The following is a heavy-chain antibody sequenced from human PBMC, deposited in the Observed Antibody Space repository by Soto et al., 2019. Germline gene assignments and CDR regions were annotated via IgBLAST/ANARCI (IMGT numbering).Heavy chain of an antibody. CDR2: IYYSGST. D-gene: IGHD2-15*01. CDR3: ARTPRAATDYYYMDV. J-gene: IGHJ6*03. Sequence: QVQLQESGPGLVKPSQTLSLTCTVSGGSISSGGYYWSWIRQHPGKGLEWIGYIYYSGSTYYNPSLKSRVTISVDTSKNQFSLKLSSVTAADTAVHYCARTPRAATDYYYMDVWGKGTTVTVSS. CDR1: GGSISSGGYY. V-gene: IGHV4-31*03.